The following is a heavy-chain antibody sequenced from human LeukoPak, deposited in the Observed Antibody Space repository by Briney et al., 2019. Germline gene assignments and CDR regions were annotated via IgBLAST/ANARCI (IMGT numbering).Heavy chain of an antibody. D-gene: IGHD4-17*01. CDR3: AREGGDYYYYYGMDV. V-gene: IGHV3-53*01. J-gene: IGHJ6*02. CDR1: GFTFNNYA. Sequence: GGSLRLSCAASGFTFNNYAMTWVRQAPGKGLEWVSVIYSGGSTYYADSVKGRFTISRDNSKNTLYLQMNSLRAEDTAVYYCAREGGDYYYYYGMDVWGQGTTVTVSS. CDR2: IYSGGST.